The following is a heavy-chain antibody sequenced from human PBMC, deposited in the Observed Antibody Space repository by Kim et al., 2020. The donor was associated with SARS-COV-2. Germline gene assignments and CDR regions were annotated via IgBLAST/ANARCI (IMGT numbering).Heavy chain of an antibody. D-gene: IGHD2-15*01. V-gene: IGHV3-30*01. CDR3: AREGARAATPPRGFDP. J-gene: IGHJ5*02. Sequence: VKARFTISRDNSKNTLYLQMNSLRAEDTAVYYCAREGARAATPPRGFDPWGQGTLVTVSS.